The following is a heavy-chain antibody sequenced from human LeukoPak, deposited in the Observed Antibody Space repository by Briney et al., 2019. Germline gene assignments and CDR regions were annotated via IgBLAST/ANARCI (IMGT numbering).Heavy chain of an antibody. CDR3: ARGLGYSYGYGIDY. CDR2: IWFDGSNK. D-gene: IGHD5-18*01. J-gene: IGHJ4*02. CDR1: GFIFSSYA. Sequence: GRSLRLSCAASGFIFSSYAMHWVRQAPGKGPEWVAIIWFDGSNKYYAESVEGRFTISRGNSKNTLYLQMNSLRAEDTAVYSCARGLGYSYGYGIDYWGQGTLVTVSS. V-gene: IGHV3-33*01.